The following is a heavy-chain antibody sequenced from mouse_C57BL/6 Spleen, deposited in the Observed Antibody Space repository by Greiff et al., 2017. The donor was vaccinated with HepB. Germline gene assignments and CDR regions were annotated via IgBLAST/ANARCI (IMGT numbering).Heavy chain of an antibody. D-gene: IGHD1-1*01. CDR1: GYSFTGYY. CDR2: INPSTGGT. J-gene: IGHJ2*01. CDR3: AIRSASYGSSPYFDS. V-gene: IGHV1-42*01. Sequence: EVQLQQSGPELVKPGASVKISCKASGYSFTGYYMNWVKQSPEKSLEWIGEINPSTGGTTYNQKFKAKATLTVDKSSSPAYLQLTSLTSEASAVYYCAIRSASYGSSPYFDSWGQGTTLTVSS.